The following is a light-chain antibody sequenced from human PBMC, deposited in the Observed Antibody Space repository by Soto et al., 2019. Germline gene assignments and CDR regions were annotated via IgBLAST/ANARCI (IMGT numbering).Light chain of an antibody. CDR3: QQYVSSVT. Sequence: EIVLTQSPGSLSLSPGERATLSCRASQSVDSSFFAWYQKKPGQAPRLLIYGASKRATGIPDRFSGRWSWTDFTLTISRLEPEDFAVYYCQQYVSSVTFGQGTKVEIK. V-gene: IGKV3-20*01. J-gene: IGKJ1*01. CDR1: QSVDSSF. CDR2: GAS.